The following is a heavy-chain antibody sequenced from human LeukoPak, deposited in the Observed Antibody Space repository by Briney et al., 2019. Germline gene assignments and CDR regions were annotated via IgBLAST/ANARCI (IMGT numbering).Heavy chain of an antibody. CDR1: GFTFSSYA. CDR3: ARDGIYYYDSSGYAFDY. CDR2: ISYDGSNK. J-gene: IGHJ4*02. Sequence: PGGSLRLSRAASGFTFSSYAMHWVRQAPGKGLEWVAVISYDGSNKYYADSVKGRFTISRDNSKNTLYLQMNSLRAEDTAVYYCARDGIYYYDSSGYAFDYWGQGTLVTVSS. V-gene: IGHV3-30-3*01. D-gene: IGHD3-22*01.